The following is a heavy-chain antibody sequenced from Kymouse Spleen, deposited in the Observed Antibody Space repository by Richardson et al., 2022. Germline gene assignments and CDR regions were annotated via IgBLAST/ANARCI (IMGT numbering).Heavy chain of an antibody. CDR2: ISSSSSYI. CDR3: ARSIAAAGTDNWFDP. D-gene: IGHD6-13*01. V-gene: IGHV3-21*03. J-gene: IGHJ5*02. Sequence: EVQLVESGGGLVKPGGSLRLSCAASGFTFSSYSMNWVRQAPGKGLEWVSSISSSSSYIYYADSVKGRFTISRDNAKNSLYLQMNSLRAEDTAVYYCARSIAAAGTDNWFDPWGQGTLVTVSS. CDR1: GFTFSSYS.